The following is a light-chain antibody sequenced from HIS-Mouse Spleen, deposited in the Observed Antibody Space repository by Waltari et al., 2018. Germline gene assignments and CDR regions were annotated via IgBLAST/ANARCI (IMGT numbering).Light chain of an antibody. V-gene: IGLV3-21*03. Sequence: SYVLTQPPSVSVAPGKTARITCGGNNIGSKSVHWYQQKTGQAPVLVVYDDSDRPSGILGRFSGSNSGNTATLTISRVEAGDEADYYCQVWDSSSDHYVFGTGTKVTVL. CDR2: DDS. J-gene: IGLJ1*01. CDR3: QVWDSSSDHYV. CDR1: NIGSKS.